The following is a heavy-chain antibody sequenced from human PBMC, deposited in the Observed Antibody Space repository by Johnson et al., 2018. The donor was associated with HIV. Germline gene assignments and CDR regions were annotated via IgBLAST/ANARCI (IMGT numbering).Heavy chain of an antibody. CDR1: GFTFSSYA. V-gene: IGHV3-30*04. CDR3: ANDLGKDKDDEWATDYFYDWSKAYPVPDPRAVVGVFDI. Sequence: QVQLVESGGGVVQPGRSLRLSCAASGFTFSSYAMHWVRQAPGKGLEWVAVISYDGSDKYYADSVKGRFTISRDSSKNTLYLEMNSMRPEDMAVYYCANDLGKDKDDEWATDYFYDWSKAYPVPDPRAVVGVFDIWGQGTMVTVSS. J-gene: IGHJ3*02. CDR2: ISYDGSDK. D-gene: IGHD3-9*01.